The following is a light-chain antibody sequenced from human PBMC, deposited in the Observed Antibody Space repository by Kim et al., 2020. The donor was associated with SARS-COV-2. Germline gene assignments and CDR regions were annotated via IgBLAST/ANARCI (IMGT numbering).Light chain of an antibody. J-gene: IGKJ4*01. CDR1: QNIGDW. CDR3: LQRRDWPLS. Sequence: WSPGERATPSCRVSQNIGDWLAWYQQKPGQAPRLLICDASNRATGVPARFSGGGSGTDFTLTISSLEPEDFAVYYCLQRRDWPLSFGGGTKVDIK. CDR2: DAS. V-gene: IGKV3-11*01.